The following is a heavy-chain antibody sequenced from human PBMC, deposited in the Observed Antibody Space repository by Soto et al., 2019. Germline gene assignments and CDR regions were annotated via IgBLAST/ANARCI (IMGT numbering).Heavy chain of an antibody. D-gene: IGHD5-12*01. J-gene: IGHJ1*01. V-gene: IGHV3-7*01. CDR1: GFTFSSYW. CDR3: ARWLREYSDYGGHFQH. Sequence: GGSLRLSCAASGFTFSSYWMNWVRQAPGKGLEWVANIKQDGSEKFHVDSVKGRFTISRDNAKNSLYLQMNSLRAEDTAVYYCARWLREYSDYGGHFQHWDQGTLVTVSS. CDR2: IKQDGSEK.